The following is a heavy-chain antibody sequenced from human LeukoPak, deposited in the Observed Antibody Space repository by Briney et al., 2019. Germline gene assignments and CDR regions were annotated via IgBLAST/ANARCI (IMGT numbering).Heavy chain of an antibody. Sequence: GGSLRLSCAASGFTVSSNSITWVRQAPGKGLEWVANIKQDGSEKYYVDSVKGRFTISRDNAKNSLYLQMNSLRAEDTAVYYCARCRRNMVATSDAFDIWGQGTMVTVSS. V-gene: IGHV3-7*01. J-gene: IGHJ3*02. D-gene: IGHD5-12*01. CDR2: IKQDGSEK. CDR1: GFTVSSNS. CDR3: ARCRRNMVATSDAFDI.